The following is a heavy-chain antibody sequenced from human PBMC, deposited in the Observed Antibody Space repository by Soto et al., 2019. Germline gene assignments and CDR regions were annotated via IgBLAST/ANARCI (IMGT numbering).Heavy chain of an antibody. J-gene: IGHJ4*02. CDR2: IHYTGRT. CDR1: GDSISGSY. D-gene: IGHD1-1*01. CDR3: ARHVHSSGNEAFDY. Sequence: SETLSLTYAVSGDSISGSYWSWIRQPPGKGLEWIGFIHYTGRTSYNPSLKSRITVSLDKSKNQFSLSLSSATAADTAVYYCARHVHSSGNEAFDYWGQGTLVTVSS. V-gene: IGHV4-59*08.